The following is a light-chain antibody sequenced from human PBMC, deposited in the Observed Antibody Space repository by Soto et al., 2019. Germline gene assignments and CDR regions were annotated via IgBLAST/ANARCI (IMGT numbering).Light chain of an antibody. CDR1: QTIDRY. CDR2: AAS. CDR3: ERSYYARFN. Sequence: QMTQSPSSLSASVGTTVTNTCRASQTIDRYLNWFQQKSGQAPKLLMIAASTLRRGVPSRFRASGCGTDFAFTITILQPEDYAPYVYERSYYARFNFGPGTKVDI. J-gene: IGKJ3*01. V-gene: IGKV1-39*01.